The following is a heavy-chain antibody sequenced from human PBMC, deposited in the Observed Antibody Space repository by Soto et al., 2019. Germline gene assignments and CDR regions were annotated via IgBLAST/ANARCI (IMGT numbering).Heavy chain of an antibody. CDR2: SNHSGST. Sequence: TSETLSRTCADFGGSFSVYFWSWIRHPPGKGLEWIGESNHSGSTNYNPSLKSRVTISMDTSKNQFSLKLSSVTAADTAVYYCARRRDGNNRQHKNYFDYWGQGTLVTVSP. D-gene: IGHD1-1*01. CDR1: GGSFSVYF. J-gene: IGHJ4*02. CDR3: ARRRDGNNRQHKNYFDY. V-gene: IGHV4-34*01.